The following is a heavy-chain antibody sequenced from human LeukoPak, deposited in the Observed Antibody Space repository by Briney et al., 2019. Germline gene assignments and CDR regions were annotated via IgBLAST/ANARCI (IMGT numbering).Heavy chain of an antibody. Sequence: GASVKVSCKASGYTFTSYGISWVRQAPGQGLEWMGWISAYNGNTNYAQKLQGRVTMTTDTSTSTAYMELRSLRSDDTAVYYCARGPTSDYGGEPFDPWGQGTLVTVSS. CDR2: ISAYNGNT. CDR1: GYTFTSYG. D-gene: IGHD4-23*01. J-gene: IGHJ5*02. CDR3: ARGPTSDYGGEPFDP. V-gene: IGHV1-18*01.